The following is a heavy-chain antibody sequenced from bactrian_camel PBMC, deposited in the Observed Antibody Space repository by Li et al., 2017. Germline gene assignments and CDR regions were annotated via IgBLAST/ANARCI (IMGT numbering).Heavy chain of an antibody. CDR1: GLTLSSYG. V-gene: IGHV3S1*01. CDR2: INSAGGST. D-gene: IGHD6*01. CDR3: AKVQVHEVVVGIASFGS. J-gene: IGHJ6*01. Sequence: HVQLVESGGGLVQPGGSLRLSCVASGLTLSSYGMSWVRQPPGKGLEWVSSINSAGGSTYYTTSVKGRFTISRDNARNTLYLQLNSLKTEDTAMYYCAKVQVHEVVVGIASFGSWGQGTQVTVS.